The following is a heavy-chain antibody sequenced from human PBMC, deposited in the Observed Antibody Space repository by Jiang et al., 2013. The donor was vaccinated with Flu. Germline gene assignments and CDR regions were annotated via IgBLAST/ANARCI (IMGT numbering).Heavy chain of an antibody. J-gene: IGHJ4*02. CDR3: ARDRGTTVIDY. Sequence: TLSLTCTVSGGSISSGGYYWSWIRQHPGKGLEWIGYIYYSGSTYYNPSLKSRVTISVDTSKNQFSLKLSSVTAADTAVYYCARDRGTTVIDYWGQGTLVTVSS. D-gene: IGHD4-17*01. V-gene: IGHV4-31*03. CDR1: GGSISSGGYY. CDR2: IYYSGST.